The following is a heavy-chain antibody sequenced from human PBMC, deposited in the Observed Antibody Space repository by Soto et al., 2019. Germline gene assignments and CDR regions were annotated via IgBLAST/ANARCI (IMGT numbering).Heavy chain of an antibody. D-gene: IGHD1-26*01. J-gene: IGHJ4*02. CDR1: GFTFEDYA. CDR3: AKAEFYFDSSPFDS. CDR2: INADGSDR. Sequence: AGGSLRLSCSTSGFTFEDYAVHWVRQSSRKGLEWVSFINADGSDRYYADSVKGRFTISRDNTKGSFYLQMDRLRLEDTAIYYCAKAEFYFDSSPFDSWGQGTLVTVSS. V-gene: IGHV3-43D*04.